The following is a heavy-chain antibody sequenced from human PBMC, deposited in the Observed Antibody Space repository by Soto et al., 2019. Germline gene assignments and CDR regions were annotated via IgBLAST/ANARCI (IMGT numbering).Heavy chain of an antibody. D-gene: IGHD3-10*01. CDR2: IYYSGST. CDR3: ARVYGSGSYYQAYYYYYGMDV. CDR1: GGSISSSSYY. J-gene: IGHJ6*02. V-gene: IGHV4-39*01. Sequence: QLQLQESGPGLVKPSETLSLTCTVSGGSISSSSYYWGWIRQPPGKGLEWIGSIYYSGSTYYNPSLKSRVTISVDTSKNQFSLKLSSVTAADTAVYYCARVYGSGSYYQAYYYYYGMDVWGQGTTVTVSS.